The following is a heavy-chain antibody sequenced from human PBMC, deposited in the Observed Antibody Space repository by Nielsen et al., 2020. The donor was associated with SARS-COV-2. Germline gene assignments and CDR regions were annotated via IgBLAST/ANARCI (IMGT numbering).Heavy chain of an antibody. D-gene: IGHD1-26*01. CDR1: GFTFSSYG. J-gene: IGHJ4*02. CDR2: IWYDGSNK. Sequence: GESLKISCAVSGFTFSSYGMHWVRQAPGKGLEWVAVIWYDGSNKYYADSVKGRFTISRDNSKNTLYLQMNSLRAEDTAVYYCAKGLSGSYYEAFDYWGQGTLVTVSS. V-gene: IGHV3-30*02. CDR3: AKGLSGSYYEAFDY.